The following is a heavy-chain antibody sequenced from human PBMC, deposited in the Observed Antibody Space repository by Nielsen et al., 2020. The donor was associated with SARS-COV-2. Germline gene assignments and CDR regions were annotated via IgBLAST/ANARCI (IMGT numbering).Heavy chain of an antibody. Sequence: GESLKISCAASGFTFSSYAMHWVRQAPGKGLEWVAVISYDGSNKYYADSVKGRFTISRDNSKNTLYLQMNSLRAEDTAVYYCAKDMGIAAAGTVNLGGMDVWGQGTTVTVSS. V-gene: IGHV3-30*04. CDR2: ISYDGSNK. CDR1: GFTFSSYA. CDR3: AKDMGIAAAGTVNLGGMDV. D-gene: IGHD6-13*01. J-gene: IGHJ6*02.